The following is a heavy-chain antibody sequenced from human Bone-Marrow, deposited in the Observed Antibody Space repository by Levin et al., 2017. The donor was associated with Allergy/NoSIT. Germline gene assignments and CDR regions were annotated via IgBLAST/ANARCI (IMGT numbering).Heavy chain of an antibody. CDR3: ARDHSVGAGAAVAVEWFDP. CDR2: INQDGSER. Sequence: RPGGSLRLSCEASGFTFSDYWMNWVRQAPGKGLEWVANINQDGSERYYVDSVKGRFTISRDNAQKSLFLQLNSLGPEDTALYYCARDHSVGAGAAVAVEWFDPWGQGTLVTVSP. D-gene: IGHD6-19*01. J-gene: IGHJ5*02. CDR1: GFTFSDYW. V-gene: IGHV3-7*01.